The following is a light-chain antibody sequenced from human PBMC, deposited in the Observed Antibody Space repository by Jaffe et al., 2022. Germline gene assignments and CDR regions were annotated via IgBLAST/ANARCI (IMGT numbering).Light chain of an antibody. CDR1: SSNIGNNY. CDR3: GTWDSSLSAV. V-gene: IGLV1-51*01. Sequence: QSVLTQPPSVSAAPGQKVTISCSGSSSNIGNNYVSWYQQLPGTAPKLLIYDSNQRPSGIPDRFSGSKSGTSATLGITGLQTGDEADYYCGTWDSSLSAVFGGGTKLTVL. CDR2: DSN. J-gene: IGLJ2*01.